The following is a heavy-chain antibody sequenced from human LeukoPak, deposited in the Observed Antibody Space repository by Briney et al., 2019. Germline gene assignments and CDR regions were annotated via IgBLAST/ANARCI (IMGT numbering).Heavy chain of an antibody. CDR3: ARDPGGVYSSGWYEVDY. CDR2: INPNSGGT. J-gene: IGHJ4*02. V-gene: IGHV1-2*06. CDR1: GYTFTGYY. D-gene: IGHD6-19*01. Sequence: ASVKVSCKASGYTFTGYYMHWVRQAPGQGLGWMGRINPNSGGTNYAQKFQGRVTMTRDTSISTAYMELSRLRSDDTAVYYCARDPGGVYSSGWYEVDYWGQGTLVTVSS.